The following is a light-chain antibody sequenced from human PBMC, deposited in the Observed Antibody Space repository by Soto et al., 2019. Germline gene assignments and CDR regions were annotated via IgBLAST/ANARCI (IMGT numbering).Light chain of an antibody. CDR3: QQYNVYSWT. CDR1: QNINSW. J-gene: IGKJ1*01. Sequence: DIQMTQSPSTLSASVGDIVTITCRASQNINSWLAWYQQKPGKAPKLLIYEASSLEKGVPARFGGSGSGTEFTLTISSLQPDDFATYYCQQYNVYSWTFGQGTKVDNK. V-gene: IGKV1-5*03. CDR2: EAS.